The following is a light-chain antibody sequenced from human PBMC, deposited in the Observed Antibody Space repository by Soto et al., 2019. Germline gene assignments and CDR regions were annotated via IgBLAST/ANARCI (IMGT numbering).Light chain of an antibody. V-gene: IGKV3-20*01. J-gene: IGKJ1*01. Sequence: EIVLTQSPGTLSLSQGERATLSCRASQSISSSHLAWYQQKPGQAPRLLIYGASNRATGIPDRFSGSGSGTDFTLTISRLEAEDFAVYYCQQYGTSPRTFGQGTKVEIK. CDR3: QQYGTSPRT. CDR2: GAS. CDR1: QSISSSH.